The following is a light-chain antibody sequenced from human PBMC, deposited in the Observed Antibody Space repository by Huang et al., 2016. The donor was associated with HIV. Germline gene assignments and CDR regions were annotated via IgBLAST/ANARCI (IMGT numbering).Light chain of an antibody. J-gene: IGKJ5*01. CDR3: QQRSGWPPSIT. Sequence: EIVLTQSPATLSLSPGERATLSCRASQSISNFLAWYQQKPGQAPRLLISDASNRATGTPARVSGSGSATDFTLTISSLEPEDFAIYYCQQRSGWPPSITFGQGTRLEIK. CDR2: DAS. V-gene: IGKV3-11*01. CDR1: QSISNF.